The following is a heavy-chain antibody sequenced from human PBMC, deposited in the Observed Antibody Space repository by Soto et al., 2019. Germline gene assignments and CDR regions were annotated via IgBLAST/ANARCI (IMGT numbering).Heavy chain of an antibody. CDR2: LYWDNDR. Sequence: QITLKESGPPLVNPAQTLTFTCTCSGFSLTTDGVGVVWFRQAPGKALEWLALLYWDNDRRLSPCLRSRLTIARDTSKNQVVLAVTNMDPGDTATYYCARRGYRSGSYYGRPFDFWGQGTLGTGYS. D-gene: IGHD3-10*01. J-gene: IGHJ4*02. CDR1: GFSLTTDGVG. CDR3: ARRGYRSGSYYGRPFDF. V-gene: IGHV2-5*02.